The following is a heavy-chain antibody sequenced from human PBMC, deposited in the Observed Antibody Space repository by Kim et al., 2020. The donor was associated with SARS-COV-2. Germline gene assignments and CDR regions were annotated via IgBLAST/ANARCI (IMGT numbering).Heavy chain of an antibody. CDR1: GFTLSSYG. Sequence: GGSLRLSCAASGFTLSSYGMHWVRQAPGKGLEWVAVIWYDGSNKYYADSVKGRFTISRDNSKNTLYLQMNSLRAEDTAVYYCAKAAPASRPRNTIFGVVMAGGETYYYYYGMDVWRQGTTVTVSS. D-gene: IGHD3-3*01. V-gene: IGHV3-33*06. CDR3: AKAAPASRPRNTIFGVVMAGGETYYYYYGMDV. CDR2: IWYDGSNK. J-gene: IGHJ6*02.